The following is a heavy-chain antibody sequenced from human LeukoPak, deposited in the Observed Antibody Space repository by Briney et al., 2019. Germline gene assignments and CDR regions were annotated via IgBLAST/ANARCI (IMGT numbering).Heavy chain of an antibody. CDR3: ARHRSGGLPTVGATDY. D-gene: IGHD1-26*01. CDR2: IYYSGST. Sequence: SETLSLTCTVSGGSISSSSYYWGWIRQPPGKGLEWIGSIYYSGSTYYNPSLKSRVTISVDTSKNQFSLKLSSVTAADTAVYYCARHRSGGLPTVGATDYWGQGTLVTVSS. V-gene: IGHV4-39*01. CDR1: GGSISSSSYY. J-gene: IGHJ4*02.